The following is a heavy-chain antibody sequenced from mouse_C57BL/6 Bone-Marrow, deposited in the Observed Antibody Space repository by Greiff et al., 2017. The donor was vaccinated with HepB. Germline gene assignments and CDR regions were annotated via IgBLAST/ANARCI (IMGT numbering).Heavy chain of an antibody. Sequence: DVKLVESGPGLAKPSQTLSLTCSVTGYSIASDYWNWIRKFPGNKLEYMGYISYSGSTYYNPSLKSRISITRDTSKNQYYLQLNSVTTEDTATYYCARSNNPAYYYGSSYLLYYYAMDYWGQGTSVTVSS. CDR2: ISYSGST. CDR1: GYSIASDY. D-gene: IGHD1-1*01. J-gene: IGHJ4*01. CDR3: ARSNNPAYYYGSSYLLYYYAMDY. V-gene: IGHV3-8*01.